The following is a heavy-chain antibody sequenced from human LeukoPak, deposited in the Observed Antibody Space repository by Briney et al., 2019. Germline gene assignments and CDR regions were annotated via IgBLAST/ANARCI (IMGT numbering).Heavy chain of an antibody. Sequence: ASVKVSCKASGYTFTDYYMHWVRQAPGQGLEWMGWINTNTGNPTYAQGFTGRFVFSLDTSVSTAYLQISSLKAEDTAIYYCARANIAVTGAFDYWGQGTLVTVSS. J-gene: IGHJ4*02. CDR3: ARANIAVTGAFDY. V-gene: IGHV7-4-1*02. CDR2: INTNTGNP. CDR1: GYTFTDYY. D-gene: IGHD6-19*01.